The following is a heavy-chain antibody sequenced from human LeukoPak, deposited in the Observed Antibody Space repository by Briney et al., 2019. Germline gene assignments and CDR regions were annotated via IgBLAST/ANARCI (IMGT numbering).Heavy chain of an antibody. J-gene: IGHJ4*02. CDR1: GFTFSSYG. D-gene: IGHD6-13*01. V-gene: IGHV3-30*18. CDR3: AKEKIGRIAAAGTAPLDY. Sequence: GGSLRLSCAASGFTFSSYGMHWVRQAPGKGLEWVAVIPYDGSNKYYADSVKGRFTISRDNSKNTLYLQMNSLRAEDTAVYYCAKEKIGRIAAAGTAPLDYWGQGTLVTVSS. CDR2: IPYDGSNK.